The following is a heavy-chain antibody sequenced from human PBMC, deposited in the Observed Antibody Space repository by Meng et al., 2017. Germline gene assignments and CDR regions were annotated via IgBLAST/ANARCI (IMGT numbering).Heavy chain of an antibody. Sequence: ASVKVSCKPSGYNFPDYYIHWVRRAPGQGLEWMGRINPKSGDTHYAQKFQGRVTMTRDTSISTAYMELSRLRSDDTAVYYCARDLGDVEMATMGEDYGGQGTLVTVSS. CDR3: ARDLGDVEMATMGEDY. CDR2: INPKSGDT. D-gene: IGHD5-24*01. J-gene: IGHJ4*02. V-gene: IGHV1-2*06. CDR1: GYNFPDYY.